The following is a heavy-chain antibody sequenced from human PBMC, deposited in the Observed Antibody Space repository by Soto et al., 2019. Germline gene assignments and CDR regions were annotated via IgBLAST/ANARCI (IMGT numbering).Heavy chain of an antibody. CDR3: AREVPSRYFDL. D-gene: IGHD3-10*01. J-gene: IGHJ2*01. CDR1: GGSFSDYY. Sequence: QVRLQQWGAGLLKPSETLPLTCAVYGGSFSDYYWSWIRQPPGKGLEWIGEINHSGSTNYNPSLKSRVTVSVDRAKNQLTLKLNSVSAADTAVYYCAREVPSRYFDLWGRGTPVTVFS. CDR2: INHSGST. V-gene: IGHV4-34*01.